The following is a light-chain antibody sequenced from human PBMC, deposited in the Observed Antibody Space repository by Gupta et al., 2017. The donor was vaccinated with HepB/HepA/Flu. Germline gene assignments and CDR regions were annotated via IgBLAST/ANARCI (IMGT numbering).Light chain of an antibody. CDR2: QDS. CDR3: QAWDSSTGV. V-gene: IGLV3-1*01. J-gene: IGLJ2*01. CDR1: KLGDKY. Sequence: SYELPQPPSVSVSPGQTASITCSGDKLGDKYACLYQQKPGKSPVLVIYQDSKRPSRIPERFSGSNSGNTATLTISGTQAMDEADYYCQAWDSSTGVFGGGTKLTVL.